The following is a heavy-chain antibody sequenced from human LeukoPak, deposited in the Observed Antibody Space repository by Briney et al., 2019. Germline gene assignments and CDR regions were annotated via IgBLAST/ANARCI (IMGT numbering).Heavy chain of an antibody. V-gene: IGHV3-74*01. Sequence: QPGGSLRLSCAASGFTFSSYWMHWVRHAPGKGLVWVSRINSDGSSTSYADSVKGRFTISRDNAKNTLYLQMNSLRAEDTAVYYCARLSSTSCLDYWGQGTLVTVSS. CDR2: INSDGSST. CDR1: GFTFSSYW. CDR3: ARLSSTSCLDY. J-gene: IGHJ4*02. D-gene: IGHD2-2*01.